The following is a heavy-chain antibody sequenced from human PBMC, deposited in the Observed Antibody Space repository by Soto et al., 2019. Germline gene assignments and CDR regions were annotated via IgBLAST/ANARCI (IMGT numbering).Heavy chain of an antibody. V-gene: IGHV3-9*01. Sequence: EVELVESGGGLVQPGRSLRLSCAASGFAFEDYAMHWVRRPPGKGLEWVSGISWESVSIGYAESVKGRFTISRDNSKNSLFLQMNSLKVEDTALYYCAKGPPGLGPDFWRGYPHFDYWGQGTQVTVSS. CDR2: ISWESVSI. D-gene: IGHD3-3*01. CDR3: AKGPPGLGPDFWRGYPHFDY. CDR1: GFAFEDYA. J-gene: IGHJ4*02.